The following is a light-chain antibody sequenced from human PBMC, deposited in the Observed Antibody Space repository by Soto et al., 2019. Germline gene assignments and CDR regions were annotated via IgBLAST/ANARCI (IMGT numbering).Light chain of an antibody. CDR2: ATS. J-gene: IGKJ1*01. Sequence: DIHMSLLXSSLSTSLKDXXXXXXXASQTIRTYLIWYQHEXGRGGKVLIYATSXLRSGVPSRFSGSGSGTDFTLTISSLQPEDFTAYYCQQYNNWLRTSGERTKADIK. CDR1: QTIRTY. CDR3: QQYNNWLRT. V-gene: IGKV1-39*01.